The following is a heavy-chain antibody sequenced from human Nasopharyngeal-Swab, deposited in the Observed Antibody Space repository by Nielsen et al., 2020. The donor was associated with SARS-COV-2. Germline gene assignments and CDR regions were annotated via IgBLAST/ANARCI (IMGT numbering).Heavy chain of an antibody. Sequence: ASVKVSCKASGYTFTSYYMHWVRQAPGQGLEWMGIINPSGGSTSYAQKFQGRVTMTRDTSTSTVYMELSSLRSEDTAVYYCARGDTGEWLATNYCYYMDVWGKGTTVTVSS. J-gene: IGHJ6*03. CDR3: ARGDTGEWLATNYCYYMDV. D-gene: IGHD6-19*01. CDR1: GYTFTSYY. CDR2: INPSGGST. V-gene: IGHV1-46*01.